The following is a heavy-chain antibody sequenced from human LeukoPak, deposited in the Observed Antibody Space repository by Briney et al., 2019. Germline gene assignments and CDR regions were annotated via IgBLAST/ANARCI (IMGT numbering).Heavy chain of an antibody. V-gene: IGHV4-34*01. CDR2: INHRGST. J-gene: IGHJ6*03. CDR1: GGSFSAYY. Sequence: SETLSLTCAVYGGSFSAYYWSWIRQPPGKGLEWIGEINHRGSTNYNPPLKSRVSISVNTSKNQFSLKLSSVTAADTAVYYCAGYYYYYMDVWGKGTTVSVSS. CDR3: AGYYYYYMDV.